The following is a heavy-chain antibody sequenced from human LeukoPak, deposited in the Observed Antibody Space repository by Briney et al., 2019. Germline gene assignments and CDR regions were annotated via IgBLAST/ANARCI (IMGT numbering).Heavy chain of an antibody. V-gene: IGHV3-7*01. Sequence: GGSLRLSCAASGFTFSNYWMTWVRQAPGKGLGWVASIKQDGSEKQYVGSVKGRFTISRDNARNSLYLQMGSLRAEDTAVYYCATYTHWVAGDVWGQGTTVTVSS. D-gene: IGHD3-16*01. CDR3: ATYTHWVAGDV. CDR1: GFTFSNYW. J-gene: IGHJ6*02. CDR2: IKQDGSEK.